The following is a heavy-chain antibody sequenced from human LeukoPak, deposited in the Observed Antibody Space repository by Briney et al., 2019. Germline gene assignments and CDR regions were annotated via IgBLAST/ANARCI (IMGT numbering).Heavy chain of an antibody. CDR2: ISGSGDTT. Sequence: PGGSLRLSCTASRFTFSTYAMSWVRQAPGKGLEWVSSISGSGDTTYYTGSVKGRFTISRDNSKNALYLQMSSLRAEDTAVYYCAKSQRNDQQVVQRIYYWGQGTLVTVSS. V-gene: IGHV3-23*01. CDR1: RFTFSTYA. D-gene: IGHD2-2*01. J-gene: IGHJ4*02. CDR3: AKSQRNDQQVVQRIYY.